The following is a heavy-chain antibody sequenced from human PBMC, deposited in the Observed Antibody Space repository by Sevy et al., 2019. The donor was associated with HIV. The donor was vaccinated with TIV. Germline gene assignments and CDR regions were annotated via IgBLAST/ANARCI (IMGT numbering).Heavy chain of an antibody. CDR1: GFTFSSYA. J-gene: IGHJ4*02. D-gene: IGHD3-10*01. CDR2: ISYDGSNK. V-gene: IGHV3-30-3*01. CDR3: ASLPTYYYGSGSYYF. Sequence: GGSLRLSCAASGFTFSSYAMHWVRHAPGKGLEWVAVISYDGSNKYYADSVKGRFTISRDNSKNTLYLQMNSLRAEDTAVYYCASLPTYYYGSGSYYFWGQGTLVTVSS.